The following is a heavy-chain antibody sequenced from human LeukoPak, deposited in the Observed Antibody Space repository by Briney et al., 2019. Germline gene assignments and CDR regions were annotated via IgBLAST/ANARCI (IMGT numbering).Heavy chain of an antibody. D-gene: IGHD6-13*01. J-gene: IGHJ5*02. Sequence: GGSLRLSCAASGFTFSSYGMHWVRQAPGKGLEWVEVIWYDGSNKYYADSVKGRFTISRDNSKNTLYLQMNSLRAEDTAVYYCARAGAFYSSSWYDPWGQGTLVTVSS. CDR3: ARAGAFYSSSWYDP. V-gene: IGHV3-33*01. CDR2: IWYDGSNK. CDR1: GFTFSSYG.